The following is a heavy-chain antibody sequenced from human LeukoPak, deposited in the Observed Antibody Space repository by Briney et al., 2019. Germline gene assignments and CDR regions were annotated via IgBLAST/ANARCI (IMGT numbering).Heavy chain of an antibody. Sequence: SETLSLTCTVSGGSISSNYWTWIRQPPGKGLEWIGYIYNSGGTDYNPSLKSRVTISVDTSKNQFSLKLSSVTAADTAIYYCTRAWAAPHPFDYWGQGTLVTVSS. D-gene: IGHD6-6*01. J-gene: IGHJ4*02. CDR2: IYNSGGT. CDR1: GGSISSNY. V-gene: IGHV4-59*01. CDR3: TRAWAAPHPFDY.